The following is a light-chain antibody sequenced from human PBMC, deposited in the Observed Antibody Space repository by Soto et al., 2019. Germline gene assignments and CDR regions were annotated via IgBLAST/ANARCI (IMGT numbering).Light chain of an antibody. CDR3: QQSDSLPLS. J-gene: IGKJ4*01. V-gene: IGKV1-39*01. Sequence: DIQMTQSPSSLSVSVGDTVTITCRASQSVNRYLNWYQQISGKPPKLLIYTASTSQTGVPSRFSGSGSGTEFTLTISSLQPEDCATYYCQQSDSLPLSFGGGTKVEIK. CDR2: TAS. CDR1: QSVNRY.